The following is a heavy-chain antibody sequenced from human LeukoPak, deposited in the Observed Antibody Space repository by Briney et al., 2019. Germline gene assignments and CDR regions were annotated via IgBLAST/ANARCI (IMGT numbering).Heavy chain of an antibody. Sequence: EASVNVSCKVSGGTFSSYAISWVRQAPGQGLEWMGRIIPILGIANYAQKFQGRVTITADQSTSTAYMELSSLISEDTAVYYCARGPNGRSPSSFDYWGQGTLVTVSS. CDR1: GGTFSSYA. D-gene: IGHD1-1*01. CDR2: IIPILGIA. V-gene: IGHV1-69*04. CDR3: ARGPNGRSPSSFDY. J-gene: IGHJ4*02.